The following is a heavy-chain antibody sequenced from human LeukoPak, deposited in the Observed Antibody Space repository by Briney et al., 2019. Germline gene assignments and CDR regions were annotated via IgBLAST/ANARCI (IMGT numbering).Heavy chain of an antibody. CDR1: GYTFTSYG. J-gene: IGHJ4*02. CDR2: ISAYNGNT. CDR3: AGRPLETGTAMYAY. Sequence: ASVKVSCKASGYTFTSYGISWVREAPGQGLEWMGWISAYNGNTNYAQKLQGRVTMTTDTSTSTAYMELRSLRSDDTAVYYCAGRPLETGTAMYAYWGQGTLVTVSS. V-gene: IGHV1-18*01. D-gene: IGHD5-18*01.